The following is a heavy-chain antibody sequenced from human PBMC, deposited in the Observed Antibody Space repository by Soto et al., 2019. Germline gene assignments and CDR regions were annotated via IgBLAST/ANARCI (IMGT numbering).Heavy chain of an antibody. CDR1: GYTLTELS. Sequence: ASVKVSCKVSGYTLTELSMHWVRQAPGKGLEWMGGFDPEDGETIYAQKFQGRVTMTEDTSTDTAYMKLSSLRSEDTAVYYCATGPYDFWSGYYYYWGQGTLVTVSS. D-gene: IGHD3-3*01. V-gene: IGHV1-24*01. J-gene: IGHJ4*02. CDR3: ATGPYDFWSGYYYY. CDR2: FDPEDGET.